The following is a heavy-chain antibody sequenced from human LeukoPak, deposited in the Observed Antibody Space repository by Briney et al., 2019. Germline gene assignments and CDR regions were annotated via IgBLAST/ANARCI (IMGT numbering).Heavy chain of an antibody. CDR3: AREGTTYYYDSSGRLNWFDP. V-gene: IGHV3-11*01. D-gene: IGHD3-22*01. Sequence: GGSLRLSCAASGSTFSDYYMSWIRQAPGKGLEWVSYISSSGSTIYYADSVKGRFTISRDNAKNSLYLQMNSLRAEDTAVYYCAREGTTYYYDSSGRLNWFDPWGQGTLVTVSS. CDR2: ISSSGSTI. CDR1: GSTFSDYY. J-gene: IGHJ5*02.